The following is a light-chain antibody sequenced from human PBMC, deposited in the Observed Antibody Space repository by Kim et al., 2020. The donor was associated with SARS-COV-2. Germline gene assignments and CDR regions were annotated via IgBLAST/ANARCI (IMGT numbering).Light chain of an antibody. CDR3: QQYNIYPYT. J-gene: IGKJ2*01. CDR2: DVS. Sequence: SASVGDRVTITCRASQSLSSWLAWYQLKPGKAPKLMIFDVSSLESVVPSRFSGSGSGTEFTLTISSLQPDDFATYYCQQYNIYPYTFGQGTKLEI. CDR1: QSLSSW. V-gene: IGKV1-5*01.